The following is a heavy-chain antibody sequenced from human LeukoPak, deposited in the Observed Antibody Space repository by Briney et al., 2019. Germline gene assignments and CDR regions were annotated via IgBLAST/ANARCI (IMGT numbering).Heavy chain of an antibody. V-gene: IGHV4-59*01. CDR2: IYDSGST. J-gene: IGHJ2*01. Sequence: SETLSLTCTVSGGSISSYYWSWIRQPPGKRLEWIGYIYDSGSTNYNPSLKSRVTIPIGTSKSQLSLKLSSVTAADTAVYYCARVPVTTYRYFDLWGRGTLVTVSS. CDR3: ARVPVTTYRYFDL. D-gene: IGHD4-17*01. CDR1: GGSISSYY.